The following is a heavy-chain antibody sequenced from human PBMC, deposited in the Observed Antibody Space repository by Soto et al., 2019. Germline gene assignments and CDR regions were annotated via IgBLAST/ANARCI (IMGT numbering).Heavy chain of an antibody. V-gene: IGHV3-15*01. D-gene: IGHD3-9*01. J-gene: IGHJ4*02. CDR2: IKSKTDGGTA. Sequence: GSLRLSCVASGFNLSHPWMTWVRQAAGKGLEWVGRIKSKTDGGTADYAAPVKGRATISRDDSKNTVYLQMNSLKTEDTAVYYCTTGIYYDILTGYHNVAYWGQGTLVTVSS. CDR3: TTGIYYDILTGYHNVAY. CDR1: GFNLSHPW.